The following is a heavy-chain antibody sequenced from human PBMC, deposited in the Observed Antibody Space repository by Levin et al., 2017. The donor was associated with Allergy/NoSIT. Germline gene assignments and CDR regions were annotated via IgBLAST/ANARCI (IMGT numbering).Heavy chain of an antibody. CDR1: GFTFSSYG. V-gene: IGHV3-33*01. D-gene: IGHD6-25*01. J-gene: IGHJ5*02. CDR2: IWYDGSNK. CDR3: ARGGKRTNWFDP. Sequence: GGSLRLSCAASGFTFSSYGMHWVRQAPGKGLEWVAVIWYDGSNKYYADSVKGRFTISRDNSKNTLYLQMNSLRAEDTAVYYCARGGKRTNWFDPWGQGTLVTVSS.